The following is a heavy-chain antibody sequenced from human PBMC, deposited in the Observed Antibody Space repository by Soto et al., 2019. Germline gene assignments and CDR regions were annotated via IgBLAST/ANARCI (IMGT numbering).Heavy chain of an antibody. J-gene: IGHJ4*02. D-gene: IGHD1-1*01. CDR1: GFTFSIYA. V-gene: IGHV3-30-3*01. CDR2: MSPNGNNQ. Sequence: GGSLRLSCAAPGFTFSIYALHWVRQAPGKGLEWVAVMSPNGNNQYYADSVKGRFTISRDTSKSTLYLQMTSLRPADTAVYYCATGANFYCDNSRYWGQGTLFTVSS. CDR3: ATGANFYCDNSRY.